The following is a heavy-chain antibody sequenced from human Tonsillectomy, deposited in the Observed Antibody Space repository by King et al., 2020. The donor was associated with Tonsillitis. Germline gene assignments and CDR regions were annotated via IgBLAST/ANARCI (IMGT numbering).Heavy chain of an antibody. Sequence: VQLVESGAEVKKPGESLRISCKGSGYSFTGYWISWVRQMPGKGLEWMGRIDPSDSYTNYSPSFQGHGTFSADKSISTAYLQWSSLKASDTAMYYCARRLYSDYHGMDVWGQGTTVTVSS. V-gene: IGHV5-10-1*03. D-gene: IGHD1-26*01. CDR1: GYSFTGYW. CDR3: ARRLYSDYHGMDV. CDR2: IDPSDSYT. J-gene: IGHJ6*02.